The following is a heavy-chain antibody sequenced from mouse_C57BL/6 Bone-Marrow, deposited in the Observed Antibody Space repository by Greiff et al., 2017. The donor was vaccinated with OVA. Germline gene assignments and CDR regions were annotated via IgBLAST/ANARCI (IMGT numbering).Heavy chain of an antibody. Sequence: VQLQQSGAELVRPGASVKLSCTASGFNIKDDYMHWVKQRPEQGLEWIGWIDPENGDTEYASKFQGKATITADTSSNTAYRQLSSLTSEDTAVYYCTVYDYDRHFDYWGQGTTLTVSS. J-gene: IGHJ2*01. CDR3: TVYDYDRHFDY. V-gene: IGHV14-4*01. CDR1: GFNIKDDY. CDR2: IDPENGDT. D-gene: IGHD2-4*01.